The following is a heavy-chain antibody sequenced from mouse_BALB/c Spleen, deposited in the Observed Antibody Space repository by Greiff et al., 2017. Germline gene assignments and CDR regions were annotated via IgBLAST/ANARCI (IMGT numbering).Heavy chain of an antibody. D-gene: IGHD2-4*01. CDR3: ARSSTMITAWFAY. Sequence: EVHLVESGPGLVKPSQSLSLTCTVTGYSITSDYAWYWIRQFPGNKLEWMGYISYSGSTSYNQSLKSRISITRDTSKNQFFLQLNSVTTEDTATYYCARSSTMITAWFAYWGQGTLVTVSA. CDR1: GYSITSDYA. CDR2: ISYSGST. J-gene: IGHJ3*01. V-gene: IGHV3-2*02.